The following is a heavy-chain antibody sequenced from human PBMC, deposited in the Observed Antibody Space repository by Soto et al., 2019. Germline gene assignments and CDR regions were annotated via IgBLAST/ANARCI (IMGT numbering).Heavy chain of an antibody. D-gene: IGHD3-10*01. J-gene: IGHJ4*02. Sequence: QLQLVQSGAEVKQPGSSVKVSCKASGGIFSTYAISWLRQAPGQGLEWMGDIIPIFGTPNYARRFQGRVTITADESTSTAYMELSRLRSEDTAVYYCARDRDDYGSGNYYNRIDFWGQGTLVTVSS. V-gene: IGHV1-69*01. CDR3: ARDRDDYGSGNYYNRIDF. CDR1: GGIFSTYA. CDR2: IIPIFGTP.